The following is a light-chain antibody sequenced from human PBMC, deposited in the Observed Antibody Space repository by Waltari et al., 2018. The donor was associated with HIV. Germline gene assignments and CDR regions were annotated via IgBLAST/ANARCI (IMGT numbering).Light chain of an antibody. Sequence: QPLLTQSPSASGTPGQRVNISCFGTSSNIGSRSVNWYQHFPGTPPKLLTFSNTERPSGGPDRCSGSKSGTSASLAITGLHSQDEADYYCSVWDVTRNGLVFGGGTRLSVL. CDR1: SSNIGSRS. J-gene: IGLJ2*01. V-gene: IGLV1-44*01. CDR3: SVWDVTRNGLV. CDR2: SNT.